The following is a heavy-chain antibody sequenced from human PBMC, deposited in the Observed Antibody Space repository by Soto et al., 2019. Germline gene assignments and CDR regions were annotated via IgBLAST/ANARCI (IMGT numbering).Heavy chain of an antibody. Sequence: LSLTCTVSGGSVSSGSYYWSWIRQPPGKGLEWIGYIYYSGSTNYNPSLKSRVTISVDTSKNQFSLKLSSVTAADTAVYYCARACSAGGYYDFWSGYYYFDYWGQGTLVTVSS. CDR1: GGSVSSGSYY. D-gene: IGHD3-3*01. V-gene: IGHV4-61*01. J-gene: IGHJ4*02. CDR2: IYYSGST. CDR3: ARACSAGGYYDFWSGYYYFDY.